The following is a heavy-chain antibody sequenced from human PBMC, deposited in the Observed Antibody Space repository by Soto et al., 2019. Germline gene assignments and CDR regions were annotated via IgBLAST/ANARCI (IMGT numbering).Heavy chain of an antibody. CDR2: IYYSGST. J-gene: IGHJ5*02. Sequence: ASETLSLTCTVSGGSISSGGYYWSWIRQHPGKGLEWIGYIYYSGSTYYNPSLKSRVTISVDTSKNQFSLKLSSVTAADTAVYYCARDSRGHYGSGMYNWFDPWGQGTLVTVSS. CDR3: ARDSRGHYGSGMYNWFDP. CDR1: GGSISSGGYY. V-gene: IGHV4-31*03. D-gene: IGHD3-10*01.